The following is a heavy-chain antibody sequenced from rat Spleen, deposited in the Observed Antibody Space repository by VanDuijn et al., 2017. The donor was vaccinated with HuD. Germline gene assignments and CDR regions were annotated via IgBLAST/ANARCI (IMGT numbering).Heavy chain of an antibody. CDR1: GFTFSDYY. V-gene: IGHV5-29*01. CDR2: ISYDGSRT. D-gene: IGHD4-3*01. J-gene: IGHJ2*01. Sequence: EVQLVESDGGLVQPGRSLKLSCAASGFTFSDYYMAWVRQAPTKGLEWVATISYDGSRTYYPDSVRGRFTISRDNAENTAYLQMNSLWSEDTATYYCAVAGYDYWGQGVMVTVSS. CDR3: AVAGYDY.